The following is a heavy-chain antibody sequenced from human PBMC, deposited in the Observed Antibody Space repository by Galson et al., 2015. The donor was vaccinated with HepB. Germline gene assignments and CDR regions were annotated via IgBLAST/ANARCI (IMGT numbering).Heavy chain of an antibody. Sequence: QPPGKGLEWIGEIIQTGRTNYNPSLKSRVTISVDTSKNQFSLKVTSVTAADTAIYYCTRGRRRYCTSSSCPGNWFDPWGQGTLVTVSS. J-gene: IGHJ5*02. V-gene: IGHV4-34*13. CDR2: IIQTGRT. D-gene: IGHD2-15*01. CDR3: TRGRRRYCTSSSCPGNWFDP.